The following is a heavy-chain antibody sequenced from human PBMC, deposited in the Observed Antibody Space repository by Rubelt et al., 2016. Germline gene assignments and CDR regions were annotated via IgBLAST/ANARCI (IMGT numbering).Heavy chain of an antibody. D-gene: IGHD6-19*01. CDR3: ASGSSEWLMDAFDI. J-gene: IGHJ3*02. Sequence: QVQLQQWGAGLLKPSETLSLTCAVYGGSFSGYYWSWIRQPPGKGLEWIGEINHSGSTNYNPSLKSRVTISVDTSKNLFARRLSSVTAADTAVYYCASGSSEWLMDAFDIWGQGTMVTVSS. CDR2: INHSGST. V-gene: IGHV4-34*01. CDR1: GGSFSGYY.